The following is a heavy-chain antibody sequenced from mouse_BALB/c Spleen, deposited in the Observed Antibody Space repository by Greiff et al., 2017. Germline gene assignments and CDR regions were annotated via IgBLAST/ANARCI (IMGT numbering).Heavy chain of an antibody. J-gene: IGHJ3*01. D-gene: IGHD2-1*01. Sequence: EVQGVESGGGLVQPGGSMKLSCVASGFTFSNYWMNWVRQSPEKGLEWVAEISLKSNNYATHYAESVKGRFTISREDSKSSVYLQMNNLRAEDTGVYYCTRRGNQGFPPFAYWGQGTLVTVSA. CDR3: TRRGNQGFPPFAY. CDR1: GFTFSNYW. CDR2: ISLKSNNYAT. V-gene: IGHV6-6*02.